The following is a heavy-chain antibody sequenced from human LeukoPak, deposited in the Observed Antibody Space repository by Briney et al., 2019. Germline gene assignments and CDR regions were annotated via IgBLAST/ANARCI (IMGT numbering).Heavy chain of an antibody. Sequence: PGGSLRLSCAASGFTFSDYYMSWIRQAPGKGLEWVSYISSSGSTIYYADSVKGRFTISRDNSKNTLYLQMNSLRAEDTAVYYCAKDADPDNPYCSSTSCYVGYFDYWGQGTLVTVSS. CDR1: GFTFSDYY. V-gene: IGHV3-11*04. D-gene: IGHD2-2*01. CDR3: AKDADPDNPYCSSTSCYVGYFDY. J-gene: IGHJ4*02. CDR2: ISSSGSTI.